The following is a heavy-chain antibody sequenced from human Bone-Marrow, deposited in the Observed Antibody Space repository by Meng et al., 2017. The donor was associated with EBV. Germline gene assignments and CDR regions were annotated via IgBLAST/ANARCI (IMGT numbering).Heavy chain of an antibody. D-gene: IGHD3-10*01. V-gene: IGHV4-39*01. J-gene: IGHJ2*01. CDR3: ARRGESWYFDL. Sequence: LRLQESGPGLGKPSGTLSLTCTVSGGAISSSGYYWGWIRQPPGKGLEWIGSIHYSGTTYYTPSLKSRVTISVDTSKNQFSLKLTSVTAADTAVYYCARRGESWYFDLWGRGTLVTVSS. CDR2: IHYSGTT. CDR1: GGAISSSGYY.